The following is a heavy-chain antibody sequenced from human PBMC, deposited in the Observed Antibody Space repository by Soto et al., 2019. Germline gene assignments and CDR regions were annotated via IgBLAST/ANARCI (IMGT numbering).Heavy chain of an antibody. CDR2: INHRGST. V-gene: IGHV4-34*01. Sequence: SETLSLTCAVYGGSFSGYYWSWIRQPPGKGLEWIGEINHRGSTNYNPSLKSRVTLSVDRSKNQFSLKLSSVTAADTAVYYCARFGRTGTIPHWSQGTLVTVSS. CDR1: GGSFSGYY. D-gene: IGHD1-7*01. J-gene: IGHJ4*02. CDR3: ARFGRTGTIPH.